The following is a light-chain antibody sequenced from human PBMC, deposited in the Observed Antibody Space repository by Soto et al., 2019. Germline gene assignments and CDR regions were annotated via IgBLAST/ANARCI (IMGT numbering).Light chain of an antibody. V-gene: IGKV3-11*01. CDR1: QRVSSGY. CDR3: QQRSNWPPT. Sequence: EIVLTQSPATLSLSPGERATLSCRASQRVSSGYLAWYQQKPGQAPRLLIYGASNRATGIPARFSGSGSGTDFTLTISSLEPEDFAVYYCQQRSNWPPTFGQGTRLEIK. J-gene: IGKJ5*01. CDR2: GAS.